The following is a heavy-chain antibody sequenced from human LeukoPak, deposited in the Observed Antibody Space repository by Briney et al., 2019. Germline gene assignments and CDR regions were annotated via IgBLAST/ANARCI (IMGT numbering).Heavy chain of an antibody. J-gene: IGHJ4*02. V-gene: IGHV3-21*01. CDR2: ISGSDTYI. Sequence: PGGSLRLSCAASGFTFSSYSMNWVRQAPGKGLEWVSSISGSDTYIYYADSVKGRLTISRDNAKNSLYLQMNSLRAEDTAVYYCARDSAMYSSGWYRNFDYWGQGTLVTVSS. CDR3: ARDSAMYSSGWYRNFDY. D-gene: IGHD6-19*01. CDR1: GFTFSSYS.